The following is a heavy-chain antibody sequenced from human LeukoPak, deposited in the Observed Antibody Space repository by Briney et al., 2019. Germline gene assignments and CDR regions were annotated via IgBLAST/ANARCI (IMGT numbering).Heavy chain of an antibody. CDR1: GGSFSGYY. D-gene: IGHD1-26*01. V-gene: IGHV4-34*01. CDR2: INHSGST. CDR3: ARQEPYYFDY. Sequence: PSETLSLTCAVYGGSFSGYYWSWIRQPPGKGLEWIGEINHSGSTNYNPSLKSRVTISVDTSKNQFSLKLSSVTAADTAVYYCARQEPYYFDYWGQGTLVTVSS. J-gene: IGHJ4*02.